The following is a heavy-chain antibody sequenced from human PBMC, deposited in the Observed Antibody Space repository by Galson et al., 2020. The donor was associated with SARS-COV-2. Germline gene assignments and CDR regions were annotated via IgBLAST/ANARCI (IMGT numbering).Heavy chain of an antibody. Sequence: GGSLRLSCAASGFTFSSYSMNWVRQAPGKGLEWVSSISSSSSYIYYADSVKGRFTISRDNAKNSLYLQMNSLRAEDTAVYYCARKSYGGNSGYFDYWGQGTLVTVSS. CDR3: ARKSYGGNSGYFDY. D-gene: IGHD4-17*01. V-gene: IGHV3-21*01. CDR2: ISSSSSYI. J-gene: IGHJ4*02. CDR1: GFTFSSYS.